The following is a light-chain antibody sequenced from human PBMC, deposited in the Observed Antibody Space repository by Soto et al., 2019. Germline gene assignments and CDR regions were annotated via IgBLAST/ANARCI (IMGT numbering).Light chain of an antibody. CDR2: GAS. Sequence: EIVLTQSPGTLSLSPGERATLSCRASQSVSSSYLAWYQQKPGQAPRLLIYGASSRATGIPDRFSGSGSGTDFTLTISRPEPEDFAVYYCQQYGSSVAFGQGTKVEIK. CDR3: QQYGSSVA. V-gene: IGKV3-20*01. J-gene: IGKJ1*01. CDR1: QSVSSSY.